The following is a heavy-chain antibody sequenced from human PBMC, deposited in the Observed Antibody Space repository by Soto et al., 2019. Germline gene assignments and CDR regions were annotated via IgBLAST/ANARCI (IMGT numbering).Heavy chain of an antibody. D-gene: IGHD3-22*01. CDR2: ISAYNGNT. Sequence: ASVKVSCKASGYTFTSYGISWVRQAPGQGLEWMGWISAYNGNTNYAQKLQGRVTMTTDTSTSTAYMELRSLRSDDTAVYYCARDPHSITYYYDSSGYRWFDPCGQGTLVTVSS. V-gene: IGHV1-18*01. CDR3: ARDPHSITYYYDSSGYRWFDP. J-gene: IGHJ5*02. CDR1: GYTFTSYG.